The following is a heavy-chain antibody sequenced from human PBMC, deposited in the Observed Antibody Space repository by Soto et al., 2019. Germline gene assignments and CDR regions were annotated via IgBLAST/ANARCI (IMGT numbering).Heavy chain of an antibody. CDR3: TRDLNLGLGDY. Sequence: QVQLVQSGAEVKKPGASVKVSCRASGYTFTSYGISWVRKAPGQGLEWRGWISVHNGTTKNAQKLQGRVTMTTDTSTSTAYMELRSLRSDGTAVYYCTRDLNLGLGDYWGQGTLVTVSS. CDR1: GYTFTSYG. CDR2: ISVHNGTT. D-gene: IGHD7-27*01. V-gene: IGHV1-18*01. J-gene: IGHJ4*02.